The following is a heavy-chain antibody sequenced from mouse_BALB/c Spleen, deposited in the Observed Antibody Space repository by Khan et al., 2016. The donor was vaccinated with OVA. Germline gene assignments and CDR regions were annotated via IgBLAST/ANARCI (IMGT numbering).Heavy chain of an antibody. Sequence: QVQLQQSGAELVKAGASVKMSCKASGYTFTSYWMHWVKQRLGQGLEWFAETNPTNGRTYYNEKFKSKATLTVDKSSSTAYMLLSGQTLEDSAVYYCARIKRIVATYFDYWGQGTTLTVSS. V-gene: IGHV1S81*02. D-gene: IGHD1-1*01. CDR2: TNPTNGRT. J-gene: IGHJ2*01. CDR3: ARIKRIVATYFDY. CDR1: GYTFTSYW.